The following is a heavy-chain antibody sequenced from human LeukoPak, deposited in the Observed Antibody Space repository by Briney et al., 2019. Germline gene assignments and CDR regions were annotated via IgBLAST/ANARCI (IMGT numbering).Heavy chain of an antibody. J-gene: IGHJ6*02. CDR1: GGSISSYY. Sequence: SETLSLTCTVSGGSISSYYWSWIRQPAGKGLEWIGRIYTSGSTNYNPSLKSRVTMSVDTSKNQFSLKLSSVTAADTAVYYCARVGPYCSSTSCYKAHYYYYGMDVWGQGTTVTVSS. CDR2: IYTSGST. V-gene: IGHV4-4*07. CDR3: ARVGPYCSSTSCYKAHYYYYGMDV. D-gene: IGHD2-2*02.